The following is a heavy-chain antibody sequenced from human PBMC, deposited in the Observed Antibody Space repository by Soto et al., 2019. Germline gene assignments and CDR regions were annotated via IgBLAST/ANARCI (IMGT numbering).Heavy chain of an antibody. CDR2: INHSGST. CDR1: GGSISGYH. CDR3: ARLIREQMTTVTPIDY. Sequence: SETLSLTCSISGGSISGYHWNWIRQTPGKGLEWIGEINHSGSTNYNPSLKSRVTISVDTSKNQFSLKLSSVTAADTAVYYCARLIREQMTTVTPIDYWGQGTLVTVSS. V-gene: IGHV4-34*01. D-gene: IGHD4-17*01. J-gene: IGHJ4*02.